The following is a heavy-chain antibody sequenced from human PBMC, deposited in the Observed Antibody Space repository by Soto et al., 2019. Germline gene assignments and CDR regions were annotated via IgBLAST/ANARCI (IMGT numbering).Heavy chain of an antibody. CDR3: ARDQTDSGGYSDS. CDR2: IWNDGSHA. Sequence: VGSLRLSCEVSGFPFRSYGIQWVRQAPGKGLEWLGLIWNDGSHAYYADSVKGRFTISRDNSKNTVFLQVSNLRAEDTAVYFCARDQTDSGGYSDSWGQGTPVTVSS. D-gene: IGHD2-15*01. CDR1: GFPFRSYG. V-gene: IGHV3-33*01. J-gene: IGHJ4*02.